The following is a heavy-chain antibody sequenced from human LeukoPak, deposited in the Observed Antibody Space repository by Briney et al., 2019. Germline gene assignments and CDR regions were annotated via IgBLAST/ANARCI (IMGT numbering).Heavy chain of an antibody. CDR1: GGSFNSYA. J-gene: IGHJ3*02. CDR2: ITPMFGAT. D-gene: IGHD3-16*01. V-gene: IGHV1-69*13. CDR3: VREEETPKGDAAFDI. Sequence: SVKVSCKASGGSFNSYAFSWVRQAPGQGLEWVGGITPMFGATNYAQKVQGRAAITADEFTRTVYMELSSLRSEDTAVYYCVREEETPKGDAAFDIWGQGTMVTVSS.